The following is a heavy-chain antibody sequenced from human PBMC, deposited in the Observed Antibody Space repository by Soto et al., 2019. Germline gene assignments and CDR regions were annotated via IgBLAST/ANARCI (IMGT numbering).Heavy chain of an antibody. CDR3: ATVGPTGGFDP. D-gene: IGHD1-26*01. CDR2: INTKTGGT. V-gene: IGHV1-2*02. CDR1: GYSFTDYY. Sequence: QVHLVQSGAEVKKPGASVKVSCKASGYSFTDYYMHWVRQAPGQGLEWMGWINTKTGGTNYAQRVQGRVTMTGDTSINTAYMGLSRLRSDDTAVYYCATVGPTGGFDPWGQGTVVTVSS. J-gene: IGHJ5*02.